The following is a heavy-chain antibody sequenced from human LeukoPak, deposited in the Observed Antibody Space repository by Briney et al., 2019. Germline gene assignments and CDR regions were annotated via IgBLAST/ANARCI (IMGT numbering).Heavy chain of an antibody. CDR2: IYYSGAT. Sequence: SETLSLTCTVSGISISSYYWSLIRQAPGGGLEWNGHIYYSGATNYNPSLESRVTISVDTSKNQFSLKLTSVTATDTALYHCARGGTYFDYWGQGTLVTVSS. V-gene: IGHV4-59*08. CDR3: ARGGTYFDY. CDR1: GISISSYY. D-gene: IGHD2-15*01. J-gene: IGHJ4*02.